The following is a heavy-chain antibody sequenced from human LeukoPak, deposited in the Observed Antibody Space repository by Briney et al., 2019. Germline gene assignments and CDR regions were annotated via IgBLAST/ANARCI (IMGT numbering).Heavy chain of an antibody. Sequence: PLETLSLTCTVSGGSISSYYWSWIRQPPGKGLEWIGEINHSGSTNYNPSLKSRVTISVDTSKNQFSLKLSSVTAADTAVYYCARAGFGSYYYGSGSKLDYWGQGTLVTVSS. CDR2: INHSGST. J-gene: IGHJ4*02. CDR1: GGSISSYY. CDR3: ARAGFGSYYYGSGSKLDY. V-gene: IGHV4-34*01. D-gene: IGHD3-10*01.